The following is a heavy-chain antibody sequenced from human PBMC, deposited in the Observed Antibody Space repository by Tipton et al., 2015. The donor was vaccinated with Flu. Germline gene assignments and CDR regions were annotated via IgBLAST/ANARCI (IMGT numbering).Heavy chain of an antibody. Sequence: SLRLSCAGSGLSFRSYSMNWVRQAPGKGLEWVSHITSSSNSIYYADSVKGRFTISRDNAQNSLYLQINNLRAEDTAVYYCAKASPYYYYYMDVWGKGTTVTVSS. CDR3: AKASPYYYYYMDV. CDR2: ITSSSNSI. J-gene: IGHJ6*03. CDR1: GLSFRSYS. V-gene: IGHV3-48*04.